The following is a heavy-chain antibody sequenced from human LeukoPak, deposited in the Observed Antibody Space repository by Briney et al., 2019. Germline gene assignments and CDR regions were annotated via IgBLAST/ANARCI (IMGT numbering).Heavy chain of an antibody. V-gene: IGHV3-7*01. CDR1: GFTFSSYW. CDR2: INQDGSEK. J-gene: IGHJ4*02. D-gene: IGHD4-23*01. Sequence: GGSLRLSCAVSGFTFSSYWMSWVRQAPGKGLEWVSNINQDGSEKYYVDSVKGRFTISRDNAKNSLYLQMNSLRAEDTAVYYCARLSRANYGSNSGGYFDYWGQGTLVTVSS. CDR3: ARLSRANYGSNSGGYFDY.